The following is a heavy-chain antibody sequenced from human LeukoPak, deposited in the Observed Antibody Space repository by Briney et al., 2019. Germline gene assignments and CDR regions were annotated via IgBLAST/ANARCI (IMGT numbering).Heavy chain of an antibody. J-gene: IGHJ4*02. D-gene: IGHD5-18*01. CDR3: ATPDRGYSYGYFDY. CDR2: FDPEDGET. Sequence: RGASVKVSCKVSGYTLTELSMHWVRQAPGKGLEWMGGFDPEDGETIYAQKFQGRVTMTEDTSTDTAYMELCSLRSEDTAMYYCATPDRGYSYGYFDYWGQGTLVTVSS. CDR1: GYTLTELS. V-gene: IGHV1-24*01.